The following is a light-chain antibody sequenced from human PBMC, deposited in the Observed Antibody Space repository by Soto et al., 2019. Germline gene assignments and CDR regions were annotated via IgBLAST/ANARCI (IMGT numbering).Light chain of an antibody. CDR2: AAS. CDR1: QSISSY. V-gene: IGKV1-39*01. Sequence: DIPMTQSPSSLSASVGDRVTITCLASQSISSYLNWYQQKPGKAPKLLIYAASSLQSGVPSRFSGSGSGTDFTLTISSLQPEDFATYYCQQSYSTPLTFGGGTKVDIK. CDR3: QQSYSTPLT. J-gene: IGKJ4*01.